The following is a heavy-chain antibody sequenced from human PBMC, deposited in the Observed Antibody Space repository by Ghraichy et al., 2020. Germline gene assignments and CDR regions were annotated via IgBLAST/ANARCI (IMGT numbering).Heavy chain of an antibody. CDR3: ARPTEASGWRGDVYYYYGMDV. V-gene: IGHV3-21*01. CDR2: ISSSSSYI. Sequence: GGSLRLSCAASGFTLSSYSMNWVRQAPGKGLEWVSSISSSSSYIYYADSVKGRFTISRDNTKNSLYLQMKSLRAEDTAVYYCARPTEASGWRGDVYYYYGMDVWGQGTTVTVSS. J-gene: IGHJ6*02. D-gene: IGHD6-19*01. CDR1: GFTLSSYS.